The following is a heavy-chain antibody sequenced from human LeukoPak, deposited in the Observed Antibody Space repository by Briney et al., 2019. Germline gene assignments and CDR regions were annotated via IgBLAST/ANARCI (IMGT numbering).Heavy chain of an antibody. CDR1: GFTFDDYA. CDR3: AKDISHSSGWPPEPPLY. CDR2: ISGDGGST. J-gene: IGHJ4*02. D-gene: IGHD6-19*01. Sequence: PGGSLRLSCAASGFTFDDYAMHWVRQAPGKGLEWVSLISGDGGSTYYADSVKGRFTISRDNSKNSLYLQMNSLRTEDTALYYCAKDISHSSGWPPEPPLYWGQGTLVTVSS. V-gene: IGHV3-43*02.